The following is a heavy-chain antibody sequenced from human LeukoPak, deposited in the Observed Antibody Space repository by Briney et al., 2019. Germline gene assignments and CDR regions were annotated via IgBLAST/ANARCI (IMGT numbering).Heavy chain of an antibody. J-gene: IGHJ4*02. Sequence: GGSLRLSCITSGFTFNNYPMHWVRQAPGKGLEWVAVISYDGSNKYYADSVKGRFTISRDNSKNTLYLQMNSLRAEDTAVYYCARDWDSTLDYWGQGTLVTVSS. D-gene: IGHD2/OR15-2a*01. CDR2: ISYDGSNK. V-gene: IGHV3-30*11. CDR3: ARDWDSTLDY. CDR1: GFTFNNYP.